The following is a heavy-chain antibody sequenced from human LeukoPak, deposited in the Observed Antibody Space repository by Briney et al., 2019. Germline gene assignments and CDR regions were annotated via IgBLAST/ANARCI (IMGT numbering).Heavy chain of an antibody. V-gene: IGHV3-21*04. CDR1: GFTFSGYS. CDR2: TFQGGGEI. CDR3: ATYRQVKLPFEA. J-gene: IGHJ5*02. Sequence: GGSLRLSCAASGFTFSGYSMNWVRQPPGKGLEWVSSTFQGGGEIHYADSVRGRFTISRDNSRSTLFLQMNSLRGEDTAIYYCATYRQVKLPFEAWGQGTLVTVSS. D-gene: IGHD5-18*01.